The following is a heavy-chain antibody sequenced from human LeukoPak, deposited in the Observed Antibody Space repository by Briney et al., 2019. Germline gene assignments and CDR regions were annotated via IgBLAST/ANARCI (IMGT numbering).Heavy chain of an antibody. D-gene: IGHD3-10*01. CDR3: AKEKAKSGRITMVRGVISSDY. CDR2: IRYDGSNK. V-gene: IGHV3-30*02. J-gene: IGHJ4*02. CDR1: GFTFSSFG. Sequence: GGSLRLSCAASGFTFSSFGMNWVRQAPGKGLEWVAFIRYDGSNKYYADSVKGRFTISRDNSKNTLYLQMNSLRAEDTAVYYCAKEKAKSGRITMVRGVISSDYWGQGTLVTVSS.